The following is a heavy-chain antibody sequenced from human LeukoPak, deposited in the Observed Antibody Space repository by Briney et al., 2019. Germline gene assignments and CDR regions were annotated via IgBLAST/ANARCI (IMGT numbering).Heavy chain of an antibody. J-gene: IGHJ4*02. CDR1: GGSISSGSYY. CDR2: FYYSGNT. CDR3: ARVYGDQISFDY. V-gene: IGHV4-39*07. Sequence: SETLSLTCTVSGGSISSGSYYWGWIRQPPGKGLEWIGSFYYSGNTYYNPSLKSRVTISLDTSKTQFSLKLSSVTAADTAVYYCARVYGDQISFDYWGQGTLVTVSS. D-gene: IGHD4-17*01.